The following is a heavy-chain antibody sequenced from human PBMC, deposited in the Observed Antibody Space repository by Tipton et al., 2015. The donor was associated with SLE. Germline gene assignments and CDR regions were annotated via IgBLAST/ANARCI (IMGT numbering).Heavy chain of an antibody. CDR2: IYYSGST. Sequence: GLVKPSETLSLTCTVSGGSISSYYWSWIRQPPGKGLEWIGYIYYSGSTNYNPSLKSRVTISVDTSKNQFSLKLSSVTAADTAVYYCARRDIAEAFDIWGQGTMVTVPS. CDR1: GGSISSYY. J-gene: IGHJ3*02. CDR3: ARRDIAEAFDI. V-gene: IGHV4-59*12. D-gene: IGHD2-15*01.